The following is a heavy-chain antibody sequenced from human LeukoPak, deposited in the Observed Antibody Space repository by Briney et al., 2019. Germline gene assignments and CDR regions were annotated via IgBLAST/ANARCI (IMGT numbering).Heavy chain of an antibody. V-gene: IGHV4-39*07. Sequence: PSETLSLTCTVSGGSISSSSYYWGWIRQPPGKGLEWIGSIYYSGSTYYNPSLKSRVTISVDTSKNQFSLKLSSVAAADTAVYYWARGADILTGYGWGQGTLVTVSS. CDR3: ARGADILTGYG. CDR1: GGSISSSSYY. CDR2: IYYSGST. J-gene: IGHJ4*02. D-gene: IGHD3-9*01.